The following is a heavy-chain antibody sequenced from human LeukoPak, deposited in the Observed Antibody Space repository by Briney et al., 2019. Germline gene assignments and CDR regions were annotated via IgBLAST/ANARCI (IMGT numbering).Heavy chain of an antibody. Sequence: ASVKVSCKASGYTFTGYYIHWVRQAPGQGLEWMGWINTNTGNPTYAQGFTGRFVFSLDTSVSTAYLQISSLKAEDTAVYYCARDWGSSSWYHYYYYGMDVWGQGTTVTVSS. D-gene: IGHD6-13*01. V-gene: IGHV7-4-1*02. CDR1: GYTFTGYY. J-gene: IGHJ6*02. CDR3: ARDWGSSSWYHYYYYGMDV. CDR2: INTNTGNP.